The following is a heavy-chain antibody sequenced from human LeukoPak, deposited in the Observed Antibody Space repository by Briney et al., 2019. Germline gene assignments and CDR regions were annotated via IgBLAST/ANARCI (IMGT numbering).Heavy chain of an antibody. V-gene: IGHV3-7*04. CDR2: IKEDGSDK. J-gene: IGHJ4*02. Sequence: PGGSLRLSCAASGFIFSRSWMSWVRQAPGKGLEWVANIKEDGSDKNYVDSVKGRFTIYRDNAKNSLYLQMNSLRADDTSVYYCARGGRGPDSWGQGTLVTVSS. CDR3: ARGGRGPDS. D-gene: IGHD6-25*01. CDR1: GFIFSRSW.